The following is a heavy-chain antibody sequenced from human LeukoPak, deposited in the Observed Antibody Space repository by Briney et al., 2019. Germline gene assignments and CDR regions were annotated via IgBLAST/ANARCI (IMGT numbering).Heavy chain of an antibody. V-gene: IGHV3-66*02. Sequence: PGGSLRLSCAASGFTFSSYWMHWVRQAPGKGLVWVSVIYSGGSTYYADSVKGRFTISRDNSKNTLYLQMNSLRAEDTAVYYCARGQTIVGATPFDYWGQGTLVTVSS. CDR3: ARGQTIVGATPFDY. D-gene: IGHD1-26*01. CDR1: GFTFSSYW. J-gene: IGHJ4*02. CDR2: IYSGGST.